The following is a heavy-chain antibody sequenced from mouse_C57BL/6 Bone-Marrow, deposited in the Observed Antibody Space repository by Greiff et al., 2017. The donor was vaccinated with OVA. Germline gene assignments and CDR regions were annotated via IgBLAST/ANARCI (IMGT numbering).Heavy chain of an antibody. Sequence: VQLQQSGAELVRPGASVKLSCTASGFNIKDDYMHWVKQRPEQGLEWIGWIDPENGDTEYASKFQGKATITAETSSNTAYLQLSSLTSEDTAVYYCTTHYNYFDYWGQGTTLTVSS. CDR3: TTHYNYFDY. J-gene: IGHJ2*01. CDR2: IDPENGDT. V-gene: IGHV14-4*01. D-gene: IGHD2-12*01. CDR1: GFNIKDDY.